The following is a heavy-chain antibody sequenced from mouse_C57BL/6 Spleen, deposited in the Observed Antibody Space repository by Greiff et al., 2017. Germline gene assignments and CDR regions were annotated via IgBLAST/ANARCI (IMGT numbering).Heavy chain of an antibody. V-gene: IGHV5-4*03. CDR1: GFTFSSYA. CDR2: ISDGGSYT. CDR3: SKGGNYGSSFFFAY. D-gene: IGHD1-1*01. J-gene: IGHJ3*01. Sequence: EVMLVESGGGLVKPGGSLKLSCAASGFTFSSYAMSWVRQTPGKRLEWVATISDGGSYTYYPDNVKGRFPISRDNAKNNLYLQMSHLKAEETAMYDCSKGGNYGSSFFFAYWGQGTLVTVSA.